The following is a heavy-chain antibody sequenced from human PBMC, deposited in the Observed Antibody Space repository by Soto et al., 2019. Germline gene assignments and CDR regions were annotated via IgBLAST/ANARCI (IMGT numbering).Heavy chain of an antibody. Sequence: GESLKISCAASGFTFSSYDMHWVRQATGKGLEWVSAIGTAGDTYYPGSVKGRFTISRENAKNSLYLQMNSLRAGDTAVYYCAKAIRFDDSSGYYLDYWGQGTLVTVSS. V-gene: IGHV3-13*01. J-gene: IGHJ4*02. D-gene: IGHD3-22*01. CDR3: AKAIRFDDSSGYYLDY. CDR1: GFTFSSYD. CDR2: IGTAGDT.